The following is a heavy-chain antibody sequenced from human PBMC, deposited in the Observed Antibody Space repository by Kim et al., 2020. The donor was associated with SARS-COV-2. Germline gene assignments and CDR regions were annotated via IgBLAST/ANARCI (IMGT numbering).Heavy chain of an antibody. Sequence: GGSLRLSCAASGFTFSSYAMHWVRQAPGKGLEWVAVISYDGSNKYYADSVKGRFTISRDNSKNTLYLQMNSLRAEDTAVYYCARVDRYTAMVRLIDYYYYYGMDVWGQGTTVTVSS. V-gene: IGHV3-30*04. J-gene: IGHJ6*02. CDR2: ISYDGSNK. D-gene: IGHD5-18*01. CDR1: GFTFSSYA. CDR3: ARVDRYTAMVRLIDYYYYYGMDV.